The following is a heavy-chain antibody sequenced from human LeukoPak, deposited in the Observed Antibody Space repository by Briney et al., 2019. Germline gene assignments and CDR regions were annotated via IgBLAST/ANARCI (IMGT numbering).Heavy chain of an antibody. CDR2: IDYSGST. V-gene: IGHV4-59*01. CDR1: GGSFSNYY. Sequence: SETLSLTCTVSGGSFSNYYWSWIRQPPGKGLEWIGYIDYSGSTNYNPSLKSRVIISVDTSNNQFSLKLTSVTAADTAVYYCARGGRGYSYEIDYWGQGTMVTVSS. CDR3: ARGGRGYSYEIDY. D-gene: IGHD5-18*01. J-gene: IGHJ4*02.